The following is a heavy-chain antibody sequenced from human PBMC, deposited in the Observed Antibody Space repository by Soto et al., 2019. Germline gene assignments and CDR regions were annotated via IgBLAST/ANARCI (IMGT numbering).Heavy chain of an antibody. CDR1: GGSISSYY. Sequence: SETLSLTCTVSGGSISSYYWSWIRQPPGKGLEWIGYIYYTGSTNYNPSLKSRVTISVDTSKNQFPLKLSSVTAADTAVYYCARPAYSGYWNYGFDMWGQGTMVTVSS. J-gene: IGHJ3*02. D-gene: IGHD5-12*01. CDR2: IYYTGST. CDR3: ARPAYSGYWNYGFDM. V-gene: IGHV4-59*08.